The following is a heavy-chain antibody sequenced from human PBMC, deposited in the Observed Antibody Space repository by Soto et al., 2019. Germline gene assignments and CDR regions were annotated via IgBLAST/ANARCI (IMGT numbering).Heavy chain of an antibody. Sequence: EVQLVESGGGLIQPGGSLRLSCAVSGFTVSNNYMSWVRQAPGKGLEGVSVIYSGGYTAYGDSVKGRFTISRDNSKTTLFFKKNRRGPAARAVFYCGTTPGGGGYWGQGTLVTVSS. D-gene: IGHD3-10*01. V-gene: IGHV3-53*01. CDR2: IYSGGYT. J-gene: IGHJ4*02. CDR3: GTTPGGGGY. CDR1: GFTVSNNY.